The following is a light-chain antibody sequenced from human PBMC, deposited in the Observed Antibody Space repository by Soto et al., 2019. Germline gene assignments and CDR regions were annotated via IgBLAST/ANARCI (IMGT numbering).Light chain of an antibody. V-gene: IGLV2-23*01. CDR1: SRDVGSYNL. Sequence: QSALTQPASVSGSPGQSITISCTGTSRDVGSYNLVSWYQQHPGKASKLMIYEGSKRPSGVSNRFSGSKSGNTASLTISGLQAEDEADYYCCSYAGSSTSVVFGGGTKLTVL. CDR2: EGS. CDR3: CSYAGSSTSVV. J-gene: IGLJ2*01.